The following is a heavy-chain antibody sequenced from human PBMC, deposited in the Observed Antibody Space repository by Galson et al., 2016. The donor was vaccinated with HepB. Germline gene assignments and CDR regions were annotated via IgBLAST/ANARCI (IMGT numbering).Heavy chain of an antibody. D-gene: IGHD3-3*01. J-gene: IGHJ5*02. CDR3: ARGVGFYT. CDR2: ISRSGTGSSI. Sequence: SLRLSCAASGFTLSDSYMTWIRQAPGKGLERVSYISRSGTGSSIFYADSVKGRFTISRDNATNSLSLQMNSLRAEDTAVHYCARGVGFYTWGQGTLVTVSS. V-gene: IGHV3-11*01. CDR1: GFTLSDSY.